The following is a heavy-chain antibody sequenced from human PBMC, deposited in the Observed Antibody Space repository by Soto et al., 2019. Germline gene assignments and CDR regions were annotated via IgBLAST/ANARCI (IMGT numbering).Heavy chain of an antibody. D-gene: IGHD2-2*01. J-gene: IGHJ4*02. V-gene: IGHV1-69*01. Sequence: QVQLVQTGAEVKKPGSSVKGSCKASGGTFGSYAFSWVRQAPGQGLAWMGGIIPVSGAAHYAQKFQGRVTITADESTSTVYMELSSLSSQDTAVYYCATALGCRSTSCNLDYWGQGTRVIVSS. CDR1: GGTFGSYA. CDR2: IIPVSGAA. CDR3: ATALGCRSTSCNLDY.